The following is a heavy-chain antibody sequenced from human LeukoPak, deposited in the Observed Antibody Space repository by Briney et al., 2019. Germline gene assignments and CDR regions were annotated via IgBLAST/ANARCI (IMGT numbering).Heavy chain of an antibody. J-gene: IGHJ5*02. CDR2: ISYDGRDV. V-gene: IGHV3-30*02. CDR3: AKGPKSIITMVRSHWFDP. D-gene: IGHD3-10*01. Sequence: GGSLRLSCAASGFTFSSNGMHWVRQAPGKGLEWVAFISYDGRDVYYADSVKGRFTISRDNSKNTLYLQMNSLRSEDTAVYYCAKGPKSIITMVRSHWFDPWGQGTLVTVSS. CDR1: GFTFSSNG.